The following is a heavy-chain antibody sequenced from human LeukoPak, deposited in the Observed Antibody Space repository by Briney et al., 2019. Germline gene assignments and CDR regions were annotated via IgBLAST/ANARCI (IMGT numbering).Heavy chain of an antibody. CDR1: GGSIRMSTYY. CDR2: IYHSGST. Sequence: SETLSLTCTVSGGSIRMSTYYWGWIRQPPGKGLEWIGSIYHSGSTHYNPSLRSRVTMSVDTSKSQFTLKVTAVTAADTAVYYCVTNGTVTVAGTKFNYFDYWGQGALVTVSS. V-gene: IGHV4-39*01. J-gene: IGHJ4*02. CDR3: VTNGTVTVAGTKFNYFDY. D-gene: IGHD6-19*01.